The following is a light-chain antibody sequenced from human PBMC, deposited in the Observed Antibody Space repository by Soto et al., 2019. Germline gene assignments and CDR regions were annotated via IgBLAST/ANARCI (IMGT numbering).Light chain of an antibody. V-gene: IGKV3-15*01. CDR2: GAS. J-gene: IGKJ4*01. CDR1: RTISRN. CDR3: PPHNNWPGVT. Sequence: EMVMTQSPVTLSGSPGERVTLSCRASRTISRNLAWYQQKPGQAPRLLIYGASTRDTGIPDRFSGSGSGTEFTLTINSLQSEDFAMYYGPPHNNWPGVTFGGGTRVEIK.